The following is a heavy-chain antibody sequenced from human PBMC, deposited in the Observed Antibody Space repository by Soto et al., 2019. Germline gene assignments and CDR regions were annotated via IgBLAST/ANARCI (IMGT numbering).Heavy chain of an antibody. CDR3: ARTYSTYFYGMDA. V-gene: IGHV3-30-3*01. J-gene: IGHJ5*02. CDR2: ISYDGNNR. Sequence: GSLRLSCAASGFTFSTYSIHWVRQAPGKGLEWVALISYDGNNRYYVDSVKGRFTISRDNSKNTVYLQMNSLRAEDTAVYYCARTYSTYFYGMDAWGQGILVTVSS. D-gene: IGHD4-4*01. CDR1: GFTFSTYS.